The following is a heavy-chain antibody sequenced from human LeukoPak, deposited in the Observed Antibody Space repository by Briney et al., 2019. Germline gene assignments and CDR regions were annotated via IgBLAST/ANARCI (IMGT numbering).Heavy chain of an antibody. Sequence: ASVKVSFKASGYTFTDYYMHWVRQAPGQGLEWIGWINPNSGDTNYAQKFQGRVTMTRDTSISTAYMEVSSLRSDDTAVYFCAKQGPYTAYPDFDSWGQGTLVTVSS. CDR1: GYTFTDYY. CDR2: INPNSGDT. D-gene: IGHD2-2*02. V-gene: IGHV1-2*02. J-gene: IGHJ4*02. CDR3: AKQGPYTAYPDFDS.